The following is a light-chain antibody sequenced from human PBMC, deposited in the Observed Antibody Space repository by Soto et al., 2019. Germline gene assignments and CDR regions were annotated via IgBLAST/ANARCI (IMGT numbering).Light chain of an antibody. Sequence: QSVLTQPPSASGTPGQRVTISCSGSSSNIGSNTVNWYQQLPGTAPKLLIYSNNQLPSGVPDRFSGSKSGTSASLAIIGLQSEDEADYYCAAWDDSLNGPHVVFGGGTKLTVL. CDR2: SNN. CDR3: AAWDDSLNGPHVV. J-gene: IGLJ2*01. V-gene: IGLV1-44*01. CDR1: SSNIGSNT.